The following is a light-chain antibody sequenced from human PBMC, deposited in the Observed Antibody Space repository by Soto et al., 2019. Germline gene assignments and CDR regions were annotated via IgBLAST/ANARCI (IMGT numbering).Light chain of an antibody. CDR2: DAS. V-gene: IGKV1-33*01. CDR1: QDISNY. Sequence: DIQMTQSPSSLSASVGDRVTITCQASQDISNYLNWYQQKPGKAHKLLIYDASNLETGVPSRFSGSGSGTDFTFTISSLQPEDIATYYCQQYDNLLTFGGGTKVEIK. J-gene: IGKJ4*01. CDR3: QQYDNLLT.